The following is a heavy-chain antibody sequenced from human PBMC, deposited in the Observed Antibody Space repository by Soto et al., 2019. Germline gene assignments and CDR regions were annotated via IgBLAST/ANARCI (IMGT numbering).Heavy chain of an antibody. CDR2: INAGNGNT. CDR1: GYTFTTYL. D-gene: IGHD2-21*02. V-gene: IGHV1-3*01. CDR3: ARGVFGDPLES. J-gene: IGHJ4*02. Sequence: ASGKVSCKASGYTFTTYLIHWALQAPGQSLEWLGWINAGNGNTKYSQKFQDRVSITTETSASTGYMELSSLRYEDTAVYYCARGVFGDPLESWRQGTLDPVSS.